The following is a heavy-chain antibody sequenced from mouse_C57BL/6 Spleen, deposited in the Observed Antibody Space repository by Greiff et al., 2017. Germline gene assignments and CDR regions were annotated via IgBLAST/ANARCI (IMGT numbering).Heavy chain of an antibody. D-gene: IGHD1-1*01. CDR1: GYTFTSYW. CDR3: ARGVTTVVNYFDY. J-gene: IGHJ2*01. CDR2: INPSSGYT. Sequence: QVQLQQSGAELVKPGASVKLSCKASGYTFTSYWMHWVKQRPGQGLEWIGYINPSSGYTKYNQKFKDKATLTADKSSSTAYMQLSILTYEDSAVYYCARGVTTVVNYFDYWGQGTTLTVSS. V-gene: IGHV1-7*01.